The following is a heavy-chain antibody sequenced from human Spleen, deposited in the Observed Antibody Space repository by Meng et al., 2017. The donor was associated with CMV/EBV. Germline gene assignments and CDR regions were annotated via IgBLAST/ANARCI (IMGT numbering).Heavy chain of an antibody. Sequence: GESLKISCAASGFTVSTNYMNWVRQAPGKGLEWVSVIYSGGSIYYADSVKGRFTISRDNSKNTLYLQMNSLRAEDTAVYYCAGIGYKLGYWGLGTLVTVSS. CDR3: AGIGYKLGY. CDR2: IYSGGSI. D-gene: IGHD5-24*01. CDR1: GFTVSTNY. J-gene: IGHJ4*02. V-gene: IGHV3-66*02.